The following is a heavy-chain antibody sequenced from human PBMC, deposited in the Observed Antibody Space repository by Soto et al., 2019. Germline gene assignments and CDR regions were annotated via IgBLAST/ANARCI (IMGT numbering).Heavy chain of an antibody. V-gene: IGHV1-8*01. J-gene: IGHJ5*01. Sequence: QVQLVQSGAEVKTPGASVKVSCKASGYTFASYDINWVRQAPGQGLEWMGWINPNSNNTGYAQKLQGRLTMTRDIALSIAHMELSSLRNEDTAVYYCARSDGYHFNWLDSWGQGTLVTVSA. CDR3: ARSDGYHFNWLDS. CDR2: INPNSNNT. D-gene: IGHD2-21*01. CDR1: GYTFASYD.